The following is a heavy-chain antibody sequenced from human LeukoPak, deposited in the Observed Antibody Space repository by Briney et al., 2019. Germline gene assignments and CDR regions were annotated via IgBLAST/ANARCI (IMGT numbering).Heavy chain of an antibody. CDR1: GFTFNIYG. CDR2: IWPDGSNE. V-gene: IGHV3-33*01. J-gene: IGHJ4*02. Sequence: GVSLRLSRAASGFTFNIYGMHWVRHAPGKGLEWVAVIWPDGSNEYYGDSVKGRFTVSRDDSKNTLYMQMNSLRAEDTAVYYCARASGSYDYWGQGTLVTVSS. CDR3: ARASGSYDY. D-gene: IGHD1-26*01.